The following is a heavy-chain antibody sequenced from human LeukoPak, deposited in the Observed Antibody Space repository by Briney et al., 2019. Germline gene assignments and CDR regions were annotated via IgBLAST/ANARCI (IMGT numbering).Heavy chain of an antibody. J-gene: IGHJ6*04. CDR2: ISYDGSNK. D-gene: IGHD6-19*01. CDR1: GFTFSSYA. Sequence: GGSLRLSCAASGFTFSSYAMHWVRQAPGKGLEWAAVISYDGSNKYYADSVKGRFTISRDNSKNTLYLQMNSLRAEDTAVYYCAAKGAYSSGWYYYYYGMDVWGKGTTVTVSS. V-gene: IGHV3-30*04. CDR3: AAKGAYSSGWYYYYYGMDV.